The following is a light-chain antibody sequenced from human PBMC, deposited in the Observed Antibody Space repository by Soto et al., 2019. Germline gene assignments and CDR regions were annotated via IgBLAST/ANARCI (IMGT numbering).Light chain of an antibody. J-gene: IGLJ1*01. Sequence: QPVLTQPRSVSGSPGQSVSISCTETSSDVGSHNYVSWYQQHPGKAPKLMINDVTKRPSGVPDRFSGSKSGNTASLTISGLQAEDEADYYCCSFAGGLFVFGTGTKVTVL. V-gene: IGLV2-11*01. CDR3: CSFAGGLFV. CDR2: DVT. CDR1: SSDVGSHNY.